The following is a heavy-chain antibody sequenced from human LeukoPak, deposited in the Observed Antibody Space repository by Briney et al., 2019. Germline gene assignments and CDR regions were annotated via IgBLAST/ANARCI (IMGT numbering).Heavy chain of an antibody. Sequence: GASVKVSCKASGYTFTSYDINWVRQAPGQGLEWMGIINPSGGSTSYAQKFQGRVTMTRDMSTSTVYMELSSLRSEDTAVYYCAIAYCGGDCYSGRGYNAFDIWGQGTMVTVSS. J-gene: IGHJ3*02. CDR1: GYTFTSYD. V-gene: IGHV1-46*01. CDR2: INPSGGST. CDR3: AIAYCGGDCYSGRGYNAFDI. D-gene: IGHD2-21*02.